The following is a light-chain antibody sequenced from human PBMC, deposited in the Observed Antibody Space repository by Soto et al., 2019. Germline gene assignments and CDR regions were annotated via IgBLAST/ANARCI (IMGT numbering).Light chain of an antibody. CDR1: QSTATNS. Sequence: EIVLTQSPGTLSLSPGERATLSCRASQSTATNSLAWYQQKPGQAPRLLIYGASSRATGIPDRLSGSGSGTDFTLTISRLEPEDFAVYYCQQYGTSPLTFGGGTKVEIK. CDR2: GAS. CDR3: QQYGTSPLT. V-gene: IGKV3-20*01. J-gene: IGKJ4*01.